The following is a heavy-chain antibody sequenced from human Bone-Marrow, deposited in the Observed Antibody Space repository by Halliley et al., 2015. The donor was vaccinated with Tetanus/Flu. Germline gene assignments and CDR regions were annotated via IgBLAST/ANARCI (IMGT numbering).Heavy chain of an antibody. CDR3: ARDPLGRGSRYFLGFDY. Sequence: SLRLSCTASGFIFSNYAMTWVRQAPGKGLGWVSAISNSGHRIYYADSAKGRFTISRDNVKSTLYLQMNSLRVEDTAIYYCARDPLGRGSRYFLGFDYWGQGTLVTVSS. V-gene: IGHV3-23*01. CDR1: GFIFSNYA. D-gene: IGHD6-25*01. CDR2: ISNSGHRI. J-gene: IGHJ4*02.